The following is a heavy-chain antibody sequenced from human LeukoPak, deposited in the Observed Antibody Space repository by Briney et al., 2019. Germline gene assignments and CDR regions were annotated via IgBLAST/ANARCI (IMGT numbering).Heavy chain of an antibody. CDR1: GGTFSSYA. J-gene: IGHJ4*02. V-gene: IGHV1-69*01. D-gene: IGHD2-2*02. CDR2: IIPIFGTA. CDR3: ASSGHLGYCSGTSCYTDY. Sequence: ASVKVSCKASGGTFSSYAISWVRQAPGQGLEWMGGIIPIFGTANYAQKFQGRVTITADESTSTAYMELSSLRSEDTAVYYCASSGHLGYCSGTSCYTDYWGQGTLVTVSS.